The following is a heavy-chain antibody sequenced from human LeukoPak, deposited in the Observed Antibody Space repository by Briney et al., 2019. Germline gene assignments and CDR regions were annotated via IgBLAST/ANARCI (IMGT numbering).Heavy chain of an antibody. CDR3: ARDRMVRGVIQNHFDP. D-gene: IGHD3-10*01. Sequence: ASVTVSFTASGYTFNDYFMDWVRQAPGQGLGWMGWINPKSGGTNYAPKFQGRVTMTRDTSINTAYMELSWLTSDDTAVYYCARDRMVRGVIQNHFDPWGQGTLVTVSS. CDR1: GYTFNDYF. CDR2: INPKSGGT. V-gene: IGHV1-2*02. J-gene: IGHJ5*02.